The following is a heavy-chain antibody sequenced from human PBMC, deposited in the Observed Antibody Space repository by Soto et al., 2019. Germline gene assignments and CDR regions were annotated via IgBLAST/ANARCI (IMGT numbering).Heavy chain of an antibody. Sequence: GGSLRLSCAASGFTFSTYAMSWVRQAPGKGLEWVSAISGSGSDTYHADSVKGRFTISRDNSISTLYLQMNSLRTEDTAVYNCAQPRGYGVFDAYDFWGQGAMVTVSS. V-gene: IGHV3-23*01. CDR2: ISGSGSDT. CDR3: AQPRGYGVFDAYDF. J-gene: IGHJ3*01. D-gene: IGHD4-17*01. CDR1: GFTFSTYA.